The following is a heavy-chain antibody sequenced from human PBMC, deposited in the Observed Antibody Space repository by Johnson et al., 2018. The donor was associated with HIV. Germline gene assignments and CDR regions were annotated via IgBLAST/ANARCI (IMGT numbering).Heavy chain of an antibody. Sequence: MQLVESGGGLVQPGESLRLSCVVSGFTFSNYWMSWVRQAPGKGLEWVANIKQDGSEKYYVDSVKGRFTISRDNAKNSLYLQLNSLRAEDTAVYYCARVEPIRRAIDAFDIWGQGTMVTVSS. J-gene: IGHJ3*02. CDR1: GFTFSNYW. CDR3: ARVEPIRRAIDAFDI. V-gene: IGHV3-7*01. CDR2: IKQDGSEK.